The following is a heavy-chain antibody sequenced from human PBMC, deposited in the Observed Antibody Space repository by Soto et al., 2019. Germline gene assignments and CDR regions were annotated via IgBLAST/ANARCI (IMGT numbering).Heavy chain of an antibody. Sequence: SETLSLTCSVSGDSISSSYWNWIRQPAGKGLEWIGRFYTTGRASYNPSLKGRLTLSGDTSKNQFSLRLGSVTAADTAVYYCAREPIVEGPPGYNWFDPWGQGILVTVSS. CDR1: GDSISSSY. V-gene: IGHV4-4*07. D-gene: IGHD3-22*01. J-gene: IGHJ5*02. CDR2: FYTTGRA. CDR3: AREPIVEGPPGYNWFDP.